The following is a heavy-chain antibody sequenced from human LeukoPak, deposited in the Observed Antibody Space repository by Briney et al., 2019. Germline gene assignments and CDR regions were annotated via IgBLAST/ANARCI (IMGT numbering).Heavy chain of an antibody. J-gene: IGHJ5*02. Sequence: SETLSLTCAVYGGSFSGYYWSWIRQPPGRGLEWIGEINHSGSTNYNPSLKSRVTISVDTSKNQFSLKLSSVTAADTAVYYCARVAVLLWFGELLRGPNWFAPWGQGTLVTVSS. CDR1: GGSFSGYY. CDR3: ARVAVLLWFGELLRGPNWFAP. D-gene: IGHD3-10*01. CDR2: INHSGST. V-gene: IGHV4-34*01.